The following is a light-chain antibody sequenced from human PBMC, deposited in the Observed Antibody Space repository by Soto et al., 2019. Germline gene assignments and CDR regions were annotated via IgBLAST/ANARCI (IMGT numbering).Light chain of an antibody. V-gene: IGLV2-14*03. J-gene: IGLJ1*01. CDR1: SSDVGGYNY. CDR2: DVT. Sequence: QSVLTQPASVSGSPGQSITISCTGTSSDVGGYNYVSWYQQEPGKAPKLLIYDVTNRPSGVSYRFSASKSGNTASLTISGLQAEDEADYYCSSYTSSSTLEVFGTGTKLTVL. CDR3: SSYTSSSTLEV.